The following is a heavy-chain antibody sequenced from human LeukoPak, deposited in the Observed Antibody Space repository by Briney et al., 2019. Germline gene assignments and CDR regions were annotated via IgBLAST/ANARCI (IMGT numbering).Heavy chain of an antibody. V-gene: IGHV3-30-3*01. CDR3: ARDRSGYANDAFDF. CDR1: GFTFSDYA. J-gene: IGHJ3*01. D-gene: IGHD3-3*01. CDR2: LSYGGTNK. Sequence: GGSLRLSCAASGFTFSDYAMHWVRQAPGKGLEWVAVLSYGGTNKYYADSVKGRFTISRDNSKNTMFLQMNSLRAEDTAVYHCARDRSGYANDAFDFWGQGTLVTVSS.